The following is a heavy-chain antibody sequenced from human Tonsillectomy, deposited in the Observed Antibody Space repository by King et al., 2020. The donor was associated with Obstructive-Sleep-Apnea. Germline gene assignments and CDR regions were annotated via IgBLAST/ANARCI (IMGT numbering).Heavy chain of an antibody. Sequence: QLQESGPGLVKPSETLSLTCTVSGGSLSTYYWSWIRQPPGKGLECIGYIYYSGSTNYNPSLKSRVTMSVDTSKNQFSLNLSSVTAADTAFYYCARGGYYYFDYWGQGTLATVSS. CDR2: IYYSGST. J-gene: IGHJ4*02. D-gene: IGHD3-22*01. V-gene: IGHV4-59*08. CDR3: ARGGYYYFDY. CDR1: GGSLSTYY.